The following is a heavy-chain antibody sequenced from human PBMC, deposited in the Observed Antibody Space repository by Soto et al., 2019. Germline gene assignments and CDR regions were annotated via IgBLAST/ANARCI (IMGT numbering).Heavy chain of an antibody. V-gene: IGHV6-1*01. D-gene: IGHD3-22*01. J-gene: IGHJ6*02. CDR2: TYYRSRWYY. CDR1: GDSVSINSAA. CDR3: ARDPTLGYGTDV. Sequence: SQTLSLTCVVSGDSVSINSAALNWIRQSPSRGLEWLGRTYYRSRWYYDYGASMKTRMTIKPDASKNQFSLQLNSVTPEDTAVYYCARDPTLGYGTDVWGQGTAVTVSS.